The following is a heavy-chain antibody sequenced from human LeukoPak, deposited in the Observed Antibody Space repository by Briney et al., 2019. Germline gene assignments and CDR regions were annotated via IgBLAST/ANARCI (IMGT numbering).Heavy chain of an antibody. Sequence: GGSLRLSCAASGFTFSNAWMSWVRQAPGKGLEWVGRIKSKTDGGTTDYAAPVKGRFTISRDDSKNTLYLQMNSLKTEDTAVYYCTTDPQLLWFGELWSGDAFDIWGQGTMVTVSS. D-gene: IGHD3-10*01. CDR2: IKSKTDGGTT. V-gene: IGHV3-15*01. CDR3: TTDPQLLWFGELWSGDAFDI. J-gene: IGHJ3*02. CDR1: GFTFSNAW.